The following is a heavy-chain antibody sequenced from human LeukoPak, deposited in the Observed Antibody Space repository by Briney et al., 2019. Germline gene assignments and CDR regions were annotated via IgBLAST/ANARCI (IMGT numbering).Heavy chain of an antibody. V-gene: IGHV1-18*04. CDR3: ARDLFPSFYYDSRGLIGY. CDR2: ISTHNVNT. CDR1: GYTFTNYG. D-gene: IGHD3-22*01. J-gene: IGHJ4*02. Sequence: ASVRVSCKASGYTFTNYGITWVRQAPGQGLEWMGWISTHNVNTNYAQKFQGRVTMTTDASTSTAYMELRSLRSDDTAEYYCARDLFPSFYYDSRGLIGYWGQGALVTVSS.